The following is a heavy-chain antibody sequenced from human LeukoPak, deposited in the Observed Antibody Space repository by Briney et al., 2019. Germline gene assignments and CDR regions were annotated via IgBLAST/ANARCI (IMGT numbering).Heavy chain of an antibody. CDR2: IYYSGST. CDR1: GGSISSYY. Sequence: PSETLSLTCAVYGGSISSYYWSWIRQPPGKGLEWIGYIYYSGSTNYNPSLKSRVTISVDTSKNQFSLKLSSVTAADTAVYYCARDFDYWGQGTLVTVSS. J-gene: IGHJ4*02. CDR3: ARDFDY. V-gene: IGHV4-59*01.